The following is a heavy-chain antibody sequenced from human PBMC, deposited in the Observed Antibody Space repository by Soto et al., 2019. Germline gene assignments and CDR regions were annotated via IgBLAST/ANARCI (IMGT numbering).Heavy chain of an antibody. V-gene: IGHV1-3*01. CDR1: GYTFSGHA. D-gene: IGHD6-13*01. CDR3: ARVSSWSCFDY. Sequence: GASVKVSCKTSGYTFSGHAIHWLRQAPGQRPEWLGWINAGNSKTYYSEKFEGRVTFTRDTSTSTVYMELSSLRSEDTAVYYCARVSSWSCFDYWGQGTLVTVSS. CDR2: INAGNSKT. J-gene: IGHJ4*02.